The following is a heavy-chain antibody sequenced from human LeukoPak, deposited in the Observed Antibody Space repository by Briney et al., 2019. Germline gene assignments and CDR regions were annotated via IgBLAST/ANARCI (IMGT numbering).Heavy chain of an antibody. J-gene: IGHJ4*02. D-gene: IGHD2-8*02. V-gene: IGHV4-30-4*08. CDR2: ICYSGST. CDR3: ARRLGRSNTGLDY. Sequence: ASQTLSLTCTVSGGSISSGDYYWSWIRQPPGKGLEWIGYICYSGSTYYNPSLKSRVTISVDTSKNQFSLKLSSVTAADTAVYYCARRLGRSNTGLDYWGQGTLVTVSS. CDR1: GGSISSGDYY.